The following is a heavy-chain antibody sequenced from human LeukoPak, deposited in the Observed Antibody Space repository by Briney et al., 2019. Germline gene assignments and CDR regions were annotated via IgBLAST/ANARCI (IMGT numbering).Heavy chain of an antibody. V-gene: IGHV1-2*02. D-gene: IGHD2-2*01. CDR1: GYTFTGYY. J-gene: IGHJ4*02. Sequence: EASVTVSCKASGYTFTGYYMHWVRQAPGQGLEWMGWINPNSGGTNYAQKFQGRVTMTRDTSISTAYMELSRLRSDDTAVYYCARDFRNSRSGLLLSLWYYWGQGTLVTVSS. CDR2: INPNSGGT. CDR3: ARDFRNSRSGLLLSLWYY.